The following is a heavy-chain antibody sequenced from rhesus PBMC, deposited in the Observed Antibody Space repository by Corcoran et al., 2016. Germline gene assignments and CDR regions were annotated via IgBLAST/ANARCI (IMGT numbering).Heavy chain of an antibody. CDR1: GYSISSGYD. CDR3: AQRVVFTASFYY. J-gene: IGHJ4*01. Sequence: QVQLQESGPGVVKPSETLSLTCAVSGYSISSGYDWSWIRQPPGKGLEWSGYFFGSSGRTNYNPSLKNRLTISKDTSKNQFSLKLSSVTAAYTAVYYCAQRVVFTASFYYWGQGVLVTVSS. V-gene: IGHV4-76*01. CDR2: FFGSSGRT. D-gene: IGHD2-27*01.